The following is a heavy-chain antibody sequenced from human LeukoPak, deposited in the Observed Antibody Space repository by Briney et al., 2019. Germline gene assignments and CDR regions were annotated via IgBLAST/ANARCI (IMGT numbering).Heavy chain of an antibody. CDR3: ARDNYDSSGYYPW. J-gene: IGHJ4*02. CDR2: IRYDGSNK. Sequence: GGSLRLSCAASGFTFSSYGMHWVRQAPGKGLEWVAFIRYDGSNKYYADSVKGRFTISRDNSKNTLYLQMNSLRAEDTAVYYCARDNYDSSGYYPWWGQGTLVTVSS. D-gene: IGHD3-22*01. V-gene: IGHV3-30*02. CDR1: GFTFSSYG.